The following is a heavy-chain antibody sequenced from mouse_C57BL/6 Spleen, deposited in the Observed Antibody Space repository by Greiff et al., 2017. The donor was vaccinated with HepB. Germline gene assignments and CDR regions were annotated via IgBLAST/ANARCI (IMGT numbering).Heavy chain of an antibody. V-gene: IGHV5-6*01. CDR3: ARHAYYSNYVGSYYAMDY. J-gene: IGHJ4*01. Sequence: EVQLVESGGDLVKPGGSLKLSCAASGFTFSSYGMSWVRQTPDKRLEWVATISSGGSYTYYPDSVKGRFTIPRDNAKNTLYLQMSSLNSEDTAMYYCARHAYYSNYVGSYYAMDYWGQGTSVTVSS. CDR1: GFTFSSYG. CDR2: ISSGGSYT. D-gene: IGHD2-5*01.